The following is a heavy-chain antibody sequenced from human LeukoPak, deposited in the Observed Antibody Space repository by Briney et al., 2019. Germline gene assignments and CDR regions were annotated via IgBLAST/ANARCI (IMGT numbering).Heavy chain of an antibody. CDR2: ISSSSSYT. CDR3: ARAQRYCSGGSCYFDY. Sequence: GGSLRLSCAASGFTFSDYYMSWIRQAPGKGLEWVSYISSSSSYTNYADSVKGRFTISRDNAKNSLYLQMNSLRAEDTAVYYCARAQRYCSGGSCYFDYWGQGTLVTVPS. CDR1: GFTFSDYY. V-gene: IGHV3-11*06. J-gene: IGHJ4*02. D-gene: IGHD2-15*01.